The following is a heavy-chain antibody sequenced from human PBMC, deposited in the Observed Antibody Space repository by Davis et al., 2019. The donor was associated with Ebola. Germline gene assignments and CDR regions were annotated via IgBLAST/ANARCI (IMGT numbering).Heavy chain of an antibody. D-gene: IGHD4/OR15-4a*01. Sequence: PGGSLRLSCAASGLTFSAYWMNWVRQVPGKGLEWVANIEQDGREKNYVDSVKGRFTISRDNAKNSLYLQMNSLRAEDTAVYYCARGGVPMVTIDSWGQGTLVTVSS. CDR1: GLTFSAYW. CDR2: IEQDGREK. CDR3: ARGGVPMVTIDS. V-gene: IGHV3-7*01. J-gene: IGHJ4*02.